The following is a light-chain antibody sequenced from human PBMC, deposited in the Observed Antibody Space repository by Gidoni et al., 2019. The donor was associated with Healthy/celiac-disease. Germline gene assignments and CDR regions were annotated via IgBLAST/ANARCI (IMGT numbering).Light chain of an antibody. CDR1: SSNIGAGYD. CDR2: GNS. CDR3: QSYDNSLSGSRV. J-gene: IGLJ3*02. Sequence: QSVMTQPPSVSGAPGQRDTISCTGSSSNIGAGYDVHWYQQLPGTAPKLLIYGNSNRPSGVPDRFSGSKSGTSASLAITGLQVEDEADYYCQSYDNSLSGSRVFGGGTKLTVL. V-gene: IGLV1-40*01.